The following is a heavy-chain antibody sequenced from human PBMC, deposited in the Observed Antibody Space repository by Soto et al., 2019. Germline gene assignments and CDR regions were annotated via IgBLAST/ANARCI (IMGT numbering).Heavy chain of an antibody. CDR1: GFTFSSYA. CDR3: AKDYPIDDSSGYHSRYFDY. V-gene: IGHV3-23*01. D-gene: IGHD3-22*01. J-gene: IGHJ4*02. Sequence: GGSLRLSCAASGFTFSSYAMSWVRQAPGKGLEWVSAISGSGGSTYYADSVKGRFTISRDNSKNTLYLQMNSLRAEDTAVYYCAKDYPIDDSSGYHSRYFDYWGQGTLVTVSA. CDR2: ISGSGGST.